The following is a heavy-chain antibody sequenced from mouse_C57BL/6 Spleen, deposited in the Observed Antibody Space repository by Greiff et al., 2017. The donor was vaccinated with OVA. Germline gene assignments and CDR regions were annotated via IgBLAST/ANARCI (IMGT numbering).Heavy chain of an antibody. V-gene: IGHV1-74*01. CDR2: IHPSDSDP. CDR3: AIKEMGMITIDY. J-gene: IGHJ2*01. Sequence: QVQLQQPGAELVKPGASVKVSCKASGYTFTSYWMHWVKQRPGQGLEWIGRIHPSDSDPNYNQKFKGKATLTVDKSSSTAYMQLSSLKSEDSAVYYCAIKEMGMITIDYWGQGTTLTVSS. D-gene: IGHD2-4*01. CDR1: GYTFTSYW.